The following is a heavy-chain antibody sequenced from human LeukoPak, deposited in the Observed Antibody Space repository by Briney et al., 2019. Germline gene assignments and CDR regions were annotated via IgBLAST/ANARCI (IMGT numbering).Heavy chain of an antibody. J-gene: IGHJ3*02. D-gene: IGHD3-22*01. V-gene: IGHV3-30*02. Sequence: GGSLRLSCAASGFTFSSYGMHWVRQAPGKGLEWVAFIRYDGSNKYYADSVKGRFTISRDNSKNTLYLQMNSLRAEDTAVYYCARHHYDSSAVITGDAFDIWGQGTMVTVSS. CDR1: GFTFSSYG. CDR3: ARHHYDSSAVITGDAFDI. CDR2: IRYDGSNK.